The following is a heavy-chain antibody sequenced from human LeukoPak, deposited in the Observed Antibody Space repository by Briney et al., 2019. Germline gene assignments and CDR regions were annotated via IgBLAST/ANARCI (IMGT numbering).Heavy chain of an antibody. V-gene: IGHV3-30*02. Sequence: GGSLRLSCAASGFTFSSYGMHWVRQAPGKGLEWVAFIRYDGSNKYYADSVKGRFTISRDNSKNTPYLQMNSLRAEDTAVYYCAKARWLRLDRPFDYWGQGTLVTVSS. J-gene: IGHJ4*02. CDR3: AKARWLRLDRPFDY. D-gene: IGHD5-12*01. CDR1: GFTFSSYG. CDR2: IRYDGSNK.